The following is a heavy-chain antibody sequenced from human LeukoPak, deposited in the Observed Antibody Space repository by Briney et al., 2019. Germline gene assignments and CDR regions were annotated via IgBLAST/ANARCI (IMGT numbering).Heavy chain of an antibody. CDR1: GFTFSSYA. CDR2: ISGSGGST. V-gene: IGHV3-23*01. Sequence: GGSLRLSCAASGFTFSSYAMSWVRQAPGKGLEWASAISGSGGSTYYADSVKGRFTISRDNSKNTLYLQMNSLRAEDTAVYYCAKDGYSYGYYFDYWGQGTLVTVSS. D-gene: IGHD5-18*01. CDR3: AKDGYSYGYYFDY. J-gene: IGHJ4*02.